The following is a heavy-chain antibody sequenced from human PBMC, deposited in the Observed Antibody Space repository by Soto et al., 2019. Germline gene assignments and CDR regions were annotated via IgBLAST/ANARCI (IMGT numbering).Heavy chain of an antibody. Sequence: PGESLKISCKGSGYSFTSYWIGWVRQMPGKGLEWMGIIYPGDSDTRYSPSFQGQVTISADTSISTAYLQWSSLKASDPAMYYCARHRLPAADGTDWFAPWGQGSLVTVSS. V-gene: IGHV5-51*01. CDR1: GYSFTSYW. D-gene: IGHD6-13*01. J-gene: IGHJ5*02. CDR3: ARHRLPAADGTDWFAP. CDR2: IYPGDSDT.